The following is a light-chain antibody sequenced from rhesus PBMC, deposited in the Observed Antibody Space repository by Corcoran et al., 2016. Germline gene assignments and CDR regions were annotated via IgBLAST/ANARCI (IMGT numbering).Light chain of an antibody. CDR3: QRGYRYPLT. Sequence: DVRMTQSPSSLSASVGDTVTITCRASQGISNSLNWFQQKPGKAPKLLIFAASSLQTGIPSRFSGSGSGTVFTLTISRLQPYDFATYYCQRGYRYPLTFGGGTKVELK. CDR1: QGISNS. CDR2: AAS. J-gene: IGKJ4*01. V-gene: IGKV1-28*02.